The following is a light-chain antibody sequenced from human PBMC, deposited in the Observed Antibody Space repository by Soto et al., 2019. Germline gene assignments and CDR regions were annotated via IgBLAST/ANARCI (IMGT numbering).Light chain of an antibody. CDR3: SSYSSSSTV. Sequence: QSVLTQPASVSGSPGQSITISCTGTSSDVGSYNYVSWYQQHPGKAPKLMIYEVSTRPSGVSSRFSGSKSVNTASLTISGLQAEDEADYYCSSYSSSSTVFGTGTKLTVL. J-gene: IGLJ1*01. CDR2: EVS. V-gene: IGLV2-14*01. CDR1: SSDVGSYNY.